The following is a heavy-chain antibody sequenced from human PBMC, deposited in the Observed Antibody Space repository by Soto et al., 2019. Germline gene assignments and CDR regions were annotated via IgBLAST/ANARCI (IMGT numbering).Heavy chain of an antibody. V-gene: IGHV1-8*01. CDR1: VYTFTSYD. D-gene: IGHD3-10*01. CDR3: ARGPVWFGELFYYYYGMDV. CDR2: MNPNSGNT. Sequence: XSVKDSCQASVYTFTSYDINWVRQATGQGLEWMGWMNPNSGNTGYAQKFQGRVTMTRNTSISTAYMELSSLRSEDTAVYYCARGPVWFGELFYYYYGMDVWGQGPTVTVSS. J-gene: IGHJ6*02.